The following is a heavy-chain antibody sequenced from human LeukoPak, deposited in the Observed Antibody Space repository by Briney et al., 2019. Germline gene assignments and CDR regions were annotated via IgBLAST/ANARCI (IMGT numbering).Heavy chain of an antibody. CDR1: GFTFSSYA. CDR2: ISGSGGST. D-gene: IGHD6-13*01. Sequence: GGSLRHSCAASGFTFSSYAMSWVRQAPGKGVEGVSAISGSGGSTYYADSVKGRFTISRDSSKNTLYLQMNSLRAEDTAVYYCAKDSFGIAAAGTDYWGQGTLVTVSS. J-gene: IGHJ4*02. CDR3: AKDSFGIAAAGTDY. V-gene: IGHV3-23*01.